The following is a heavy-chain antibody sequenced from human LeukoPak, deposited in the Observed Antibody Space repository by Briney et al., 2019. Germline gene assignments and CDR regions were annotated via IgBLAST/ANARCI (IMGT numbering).Heavy chain of an antibody. CDR1: GFTFGDYA. CDR2: IRSKAYGGTT. Sequence: PGRSLRLSCTASGFTFGDYAMSWFRQAPGKGLEWVGSIRSKAYGGTTEYAASVKGRFTISRDDSKSIAYLQMNSLKTEDTAVYYCTRDLQYSYGYYFDYWGQGTLVTVSS. CDR3: TRDLQYSYGYYFDY. V-gene: IGHV3-49*03. J-gene: IGHJ4*02. D-gene: IGHD5-18*01.